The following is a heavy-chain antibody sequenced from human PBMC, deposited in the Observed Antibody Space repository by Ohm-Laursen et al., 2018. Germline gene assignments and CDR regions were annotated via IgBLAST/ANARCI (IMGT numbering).Heavy chain of an antibody. CDR3: ARELGIPVTPIDY. J-gene: IGHJ4*02. CDR2: IKQDGSQK. D-gene: IGHD2-2*01. Sequence: SLRLSCSASGFTFSDHWMTWVRQAPGKGLEWVANIKQDGSQKYYLDSVKGRFTISRDNAKNSLYLQMNGLRAEDTAVYYCARELGIPVTPIDYWGQGTLVTVSS. V-gene: IGHV3-7*01. CDR1: GFTFSDHW.